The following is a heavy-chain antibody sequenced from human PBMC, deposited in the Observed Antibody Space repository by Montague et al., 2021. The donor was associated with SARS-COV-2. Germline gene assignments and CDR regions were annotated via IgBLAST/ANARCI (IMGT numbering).Heavy chain of an antibody. V-gene: IGHV3-30*04. CDR2: LSYDGSNK. CDR1: GFPFSSYA. Sequence: SLRLSCAASGFPFSSYAMHWVRQAPGKGLEWVAVLSYDGSNKYYADSVKGRFTISRDNSKNTLFLQMNSLRAEDTAVYYCARDPLLTIFGSYYYYYMDVWGKGTTVTVSS. J-gene: IGHJ6*03. D-gene: IGHD3-3*01. CDR3: ARDPLLTIFGSYYYYYMDV.